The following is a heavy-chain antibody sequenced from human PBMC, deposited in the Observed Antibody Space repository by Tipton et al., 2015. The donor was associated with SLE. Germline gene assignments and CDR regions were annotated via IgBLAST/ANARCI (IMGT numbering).Heavy chain of an antibody. CDR2: INHSGST. D-gene: IGHD6-13*01. Sequence: GLVKPSETLSLTCTVSGGAISSSTYYWGWIRQPPGKGLEWIGEINHSGSTNHNPSLKSRVTISVDTSKNQFSLKLSSVTAADTAVYYCARGQGYSSSWGHGTLVTVSS. V-gene: IGHV4-39*07. J-gene: IGHJ1*01. CDR1: GGAISSSTYY. CDR3: ARGQGYSSS.